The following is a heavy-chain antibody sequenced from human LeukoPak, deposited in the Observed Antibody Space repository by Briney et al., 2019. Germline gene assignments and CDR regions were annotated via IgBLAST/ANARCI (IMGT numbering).Heavy chain of an antibody. D-gene: IGHD1-1*01. CDR3: ARELGYNWNDPNYYYYYMDV. V-gene: IGHV1-18*01. CDR1: GYTFTTYG. J-gene: IGHJ6*03. Sequence: GASVKVSCKASGYTFTTYGISWVRLAPGQGLEWMGWISAYNGNTNYAQQFQGRVTMTTDTSMSTAYMELRSLRSDDTAVYYCARELGYNWNDPNYYYYYMDVWGKGTTVTVSS. CDR2: ISAYNGNT.